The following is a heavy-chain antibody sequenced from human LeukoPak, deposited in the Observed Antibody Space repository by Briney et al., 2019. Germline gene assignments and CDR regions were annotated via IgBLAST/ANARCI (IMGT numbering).Heavy chain of an antibody. CDR3: AKLLSGYCSRTSCLNWFDP. CDR1: GFSFSSYA. D-gene: IGHD2-2*01. J-gene: IGHJ5*02. Sequence: GGSLRLSCAASGFSFSSYAMNWVRQAPGKGLEWLSAISGSGGSTHFADSVKGRFTISRDNSKNTLYLQMHSLRDEDTAVYYCAKLLSGYCSRTSCLNWFDPWGQGTLVTVSS. CDR2: ISGSGGST. V-gene: IGHV3-23*01.